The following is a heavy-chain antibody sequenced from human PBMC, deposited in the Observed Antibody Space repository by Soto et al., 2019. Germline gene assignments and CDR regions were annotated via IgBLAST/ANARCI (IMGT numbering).Heavy chain of an antibody. CDR1: GGTFSSYA. Sequence: SVKVSCKASGGTFSSYAISWVRQAPGQGLEWMGGIIPIFGTANYAQKFQGRVTITADKSTSTGYMELSSLRSEDTAVYYCARSGGHMGIYYYYHGMDVWGQGTTVTVSS. CDR3: ARSGGHMGIYYYYHGMDV. V-gene: IGHV1-69*06. D-gene: IGHD6-13*01. CDR2: IIPIFGTA. J-gene: IGHJ6*02.